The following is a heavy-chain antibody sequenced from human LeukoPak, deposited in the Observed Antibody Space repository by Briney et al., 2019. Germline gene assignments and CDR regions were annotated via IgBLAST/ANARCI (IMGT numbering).Heavy chain of an antibody. CDR3: ARDERAEAAAGLEYYFDY. Sequence: GGSLRLSCAASGFTFSSYGMHWVRQAPGKGLEWVAVIWYDGSNKYYADSVKGRFTISRDNSKNTLYLQMNSLRAEDTAVYYCARDERAEAAAGLEYYFDYWGQGTLVTVSS. CDR2: IWYDGSNK. D-gene: IGHD6-13*01. CDR1: GFTFSSYG. V-gene: IGHV3-33*01. J-gene: IGHJ4*02.